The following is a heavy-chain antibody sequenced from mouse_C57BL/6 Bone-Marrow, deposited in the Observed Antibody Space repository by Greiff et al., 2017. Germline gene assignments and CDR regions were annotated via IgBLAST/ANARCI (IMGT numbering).Heavy chain of an antibody. CDR2: VWSGGST. V-gene: IGHV2-2*01. CDR1: GFSLTSYG. CDR3: ARNFNEGFAY. Sequence: VQLQQSGPGLVQPSQSLSITCTVSGFSLTSYGVHWVRQSPGKGLEWLGVVWSGGSTDYNAAFISRLSISKDNSKSQVFFKMNSLQDEDTAIYYCARNFNEGFAYWGQGTLVTVSA. J-gene: IGHJ3*01.